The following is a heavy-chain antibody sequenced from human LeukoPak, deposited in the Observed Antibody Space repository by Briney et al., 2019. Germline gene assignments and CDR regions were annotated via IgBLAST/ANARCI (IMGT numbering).Heavy chain of an antibody. V-gene: IGHV3-11*06. CDR3: ARDPLYSDHYYYGMDV. CDR1: GFTFSDYY. CDR2: ISSSSSYT. Sequence: GGSLRLSCAASGFTFSDYYMSWIRQAPGKGLEWVSYISSSSSYTNYADSVKGRFTISRDNAKNSLYLQMNSLRAEDTAVYYCARDPLYSDHYYYGMDVWGQGTTVTVSS. J-gene: IGHJ6*02. D-gene: IGHD4-11*01.